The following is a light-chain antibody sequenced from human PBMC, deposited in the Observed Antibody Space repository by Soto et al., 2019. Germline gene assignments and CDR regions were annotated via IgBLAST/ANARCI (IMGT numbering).Light chain of an antibody. J-gene: IGKJ4*01. CDR3: QQRSNWPPVLT. CDR1: PSVSSY. CDR2: DAS. V-gene: IGKV3-11*01. Sequence: EIVLTQSPATLSLSPGERATLSCRASPSVSSYLAWYQQKPGQAPRLLIYDASNRATGIPARFSGSGSGTDFTLTISSLEPEDFAVYYCQQRSNWPPVLTFGGGTKVEIK.